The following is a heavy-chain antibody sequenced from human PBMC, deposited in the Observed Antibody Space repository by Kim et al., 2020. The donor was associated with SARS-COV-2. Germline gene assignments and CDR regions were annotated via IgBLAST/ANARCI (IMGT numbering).Heavy chain of an antibody. Sequence: SETLSLTCAVSGGSISSGNWWSWVRQPPGKGLEWIGEIYPSGSTNYNASLKSRVTMSVDKSKNQFSLKLTSVTAADTAVYYCARCPVDTSSFWFEHWGQG. V-gene: IGHV4-4*02. CDR2: IYPSGST. CDR1: GGSISSGNW. D-gene: IGHD2-2*01. CDR3: ARCPVDTSSFWFEH. J-gene: IGHJ5*02.